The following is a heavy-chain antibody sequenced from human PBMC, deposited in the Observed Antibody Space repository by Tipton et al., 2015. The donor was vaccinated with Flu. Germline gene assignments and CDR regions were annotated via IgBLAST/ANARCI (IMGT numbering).Heavy chain of an antibody. V-gene: IGHV3-23*01. J-gene: IGHJ1*01. CDR2: IRVNGETT. D-gene: IGHD3-16*01. CDR3: VRAIGGSGGY. CDR1: GFIFSSYA. Sequence: SLRLSCADSGFIFSSYAMTWVRQAPGKGLEWVAGIRVNGETTYYADSVKGRFTISRDNAKNSLFLQMNSLRAEDTAVYYCVRAIGGSGGYWGQGTLVTVSS.